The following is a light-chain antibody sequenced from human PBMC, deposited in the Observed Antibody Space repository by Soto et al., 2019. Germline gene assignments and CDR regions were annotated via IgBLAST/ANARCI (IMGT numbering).Light chain of an antibody. CDR1: SSNIGAGYD. Sequence: QSVLTQPPSVSGAPGQRVTIYCTGSSSNIGAGYDVHWYQQLPGTAPKLLIYVNSNRPSGVPDRFSGSKSGTSASLAITGLQAEDEADYYCQSYDSSLSGFVVFGGGTQLTVL. J-gene: IGLJ2*01. V-gene: IGLV1-40*01. CDR3: QSYDSSLSGFVV. CDR2: VNS.